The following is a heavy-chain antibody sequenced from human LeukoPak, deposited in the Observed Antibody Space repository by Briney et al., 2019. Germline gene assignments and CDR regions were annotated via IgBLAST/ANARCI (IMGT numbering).Heavy chain of an antibody. D-gene: IGHD5/OR15-5a*01. CDR1: GFIFNNYA. V-gene: IGHV3-9*01. Sequence: PGRSLRLSCAGSGFIFNNYAMHWVRQPPGKGLEWVSGISWNSGSIDYADSVKGRFTISRDNAKNSLYLQMNSLRAEDTAVYYCAKNSGVSNPKTPLDYWGQGALVTVSS. CDR2: ISWNSGSI. J-gene: IGHJ4*02. CDR3: AKNSGVSNPKTPLDY.